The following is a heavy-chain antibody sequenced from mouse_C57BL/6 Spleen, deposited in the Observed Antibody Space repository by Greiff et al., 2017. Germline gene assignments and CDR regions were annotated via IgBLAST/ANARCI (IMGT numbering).Heavy chain of an antibody. D-gene: IGHD1-1*01. V-gene: IGHV4-1*01. Sequence: AASGLDFSRYWMSWVRRAPGKGLEWIGEINPDSSTINYAPSLKDKFIISRDNAKNTLYLQMSKVRSEDTALYYCARDYYGSRRGGAMDYWGQGTSVTVSS. J-gene: IGHJ4*01. CDR1: GLDFSRYW. CDR2: INPDSSTI. CDR3: ARDYYGSRRGGAMDY.